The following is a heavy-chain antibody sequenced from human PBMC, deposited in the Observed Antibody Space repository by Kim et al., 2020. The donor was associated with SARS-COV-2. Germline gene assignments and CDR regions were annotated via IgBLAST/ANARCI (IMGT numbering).Heavy chain of an antibody. CDR1: GFTFSSCA. J-gene: IGHJ6*03. CDR2: ISYDGSNK. Sequence: GGSLRLSCAASGFTFSSCAIHWVRQAPGKGLEWVAVISYDGSNKYYADSVKGRFTTSRDNSKNTLYLQMNSLRAEDTAVYYCARDPEPLLCGVTYSYYY. CDR3: ARDPEPLLCGVTYSYYY. D-gene: IGHD1-26*01. V-gene: IGHV3-30-3*01.